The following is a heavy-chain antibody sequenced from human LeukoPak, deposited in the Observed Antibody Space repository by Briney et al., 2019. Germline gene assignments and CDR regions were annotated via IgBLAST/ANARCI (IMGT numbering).Heavy chain of an antibody. D-gene: IGHD5-12*01. CDR3: AGVRLRFPQGGIYYFDY. V-gene: IGHV4-34*01. CDR1: GGSFSGYY. Sequence: SETLSLTCAVYGGSFSGYYWSWIRQPPGKGLEWIGEINHSGSTNYNPSLKSRVTISVDTSKNQFSLKLSSVTAADTAVYYCAGVRLRFPQGGIYYFDYWGQGTLVTVSS. J-gene: IGHJ4*02. CDR2: INHSGST.